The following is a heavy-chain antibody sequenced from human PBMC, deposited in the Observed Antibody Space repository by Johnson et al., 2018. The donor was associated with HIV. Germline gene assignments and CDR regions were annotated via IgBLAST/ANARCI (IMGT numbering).Heavy chain of an antibody. Sequence: VPLVESGGGLVQPGGSLRLSCAVSGFIFSSYAMHWVRQAPGKGLEYISTISSNGGSTYYANSVKGRFTISRDNSKNTLYLQMGSLRAEDMAVYYCAKDAYCSGGRCYGFGAFDIWGQGTMVTVSS. J-gene: IGHJ3*02. CDR3: AKDAYCSGGRCYGFGAFDI. D-gene: IGHD2-15*01. V-gene: IGHV3-64*01. CDR1: GFIFSSYA. CDR2: ISSNGGST.